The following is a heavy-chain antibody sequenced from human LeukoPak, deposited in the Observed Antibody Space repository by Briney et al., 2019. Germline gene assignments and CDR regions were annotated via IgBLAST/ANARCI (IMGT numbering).Heavy chain of an antibody. D-gene: IGHD6-13*01. Sequence: SSETLSLTCAVSGYSISSGYYWGWIRQPPGKGLEWIGSIYHSGSTYYNPSLKSRVTISVDTSKNQFSLKLSSVTAADTAVYYCARGTGYSSLGDAFDIWGQGTMVTVSS. CDR3: ARGTGYSSLGDAFDI. J-gene: IGHJ3*02. V-gene: IGHV4-38-2*01. CDR1: GYSISSGYY. CDR2: IYHSGST.